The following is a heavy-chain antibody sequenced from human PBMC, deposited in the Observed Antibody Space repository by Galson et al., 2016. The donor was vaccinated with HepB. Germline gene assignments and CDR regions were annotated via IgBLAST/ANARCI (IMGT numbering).Heavy chain of an antibody. D-gene: IGHD6-19*01. CDR3: ARDEGYSNVWSD. CDR1: GFTVSNSY. J-gene: IGHJ4*02. V-gene: IGHV3-53*01. CDR2: IYSGGST. Sequence: SLRLSCAASGFTVSNSYMSWVRQAPGKGLEWVSVIYSGGSTYYADSVKGPFTISRDNSKNTLYTQMNNLNAEDTAVYYCARDEGYSNVWSDWGQGTLVTVSS.